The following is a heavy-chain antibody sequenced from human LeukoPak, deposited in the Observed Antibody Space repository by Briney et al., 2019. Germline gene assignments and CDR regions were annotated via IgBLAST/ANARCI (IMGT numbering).Heavy chain of an antibody. V-gene: IGHV3-23*01. J-gene: IGHJ4*02. D-gene: IGHD3-9*01. CDR1: GFTFISYG. CDR2: ISGSGGST. CDR3: AKETYYDILTGSWTDY. Sequence: GGSLRLSCAASGFTFISYGMSWVRQAPGKGLEWVSAISGSGGSTYYADSVKGRFTISRDNSKNTLYLQMNSLRAEDTAVYYCAKETYYDILTGSWTDYWGQGTLVTVSS.